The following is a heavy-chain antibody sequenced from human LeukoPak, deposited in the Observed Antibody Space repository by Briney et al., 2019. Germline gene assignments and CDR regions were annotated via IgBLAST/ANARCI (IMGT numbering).Heavy chain of an antibody. CDR3: ARWGYCSSTSCYSSRRGDY. CDR2: IKQDGSEK. V-gene: IGHV3-7*01. Sequence: GGSLRLSCAASGFTFSSYWMSWVRQAPGKGLEWVANIKQDGSEKYYVDSVKGRFTISRDNAKNSLYLQMNSLRAEDTAVYYCARWGYCSSTSCYSSRRGDYWGQGTLVTVSS. CDR1: GFTFSSYW. J-gene: IGHJ4*02. D-gene: IGHD2-2*01.